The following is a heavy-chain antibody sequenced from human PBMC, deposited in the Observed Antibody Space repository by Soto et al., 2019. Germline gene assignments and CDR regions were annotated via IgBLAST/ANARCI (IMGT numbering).Heavy chain of an antibody. CDR2: IAYDGSNK. CDR1: GFTFRSYA. J-gene: IGHJ6*02. CDR3: ARGDREDIAVVIGVRPGEYGVDV. V-gene: IGHV3-30-3*01. D-gene: IGHD2-15*01. Sequence: TGGSLRLSCAASGFTFRSYAMHWVRQAPGKGLECVAVIAYDGSNKFYRDYVRGRFTISRDNSENTLYLQINRLRYEDTAVYYCARGDREDIAVVIGVRPGEYGVDVWGQGTTVT.